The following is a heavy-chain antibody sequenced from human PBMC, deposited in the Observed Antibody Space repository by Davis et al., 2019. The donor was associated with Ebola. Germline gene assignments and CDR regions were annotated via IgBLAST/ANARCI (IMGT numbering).Heavy chain of an antibody. V-gene: IGHV3-30*18. Sequence: PGGSLRLSCAASGFTFSSYGMHWVRQAPGKGLEWVAVISYDGSNKYYADSVKGRFTISRDNSKNTLYLQMNSLRAEDTAVYYCAKDRGGYGYLSGYYYYYGMDVWGQGTTVTVSS. CDR2: ISYDGSNK. CDR3: AKDRGGYGYLSGYYYYYGMDV. CDR1: GFTFSSYG. D-gene: IGHD5-18*01. J-gene: IGHJ6*02.